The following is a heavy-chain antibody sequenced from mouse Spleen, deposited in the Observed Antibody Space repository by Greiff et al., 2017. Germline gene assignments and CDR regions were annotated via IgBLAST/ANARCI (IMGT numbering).Heavy chain of an antibody. Sequence: VQLQQSGPELVKPGASVKISCKASGYSFTGYYMNWVKQSPEKSLEWIGEINPSTGGTTYNQKFKAKATLTVDKSSSTAYMQLKSLTSEDSAVYYCARYGNYGGDYFDYWGQGTTLTVSS. CDR1: GYSFTGYY. J-gene: IGHJ2*01. D-gene: IGHD2-1*01. CDR3: ARYGNYGGDYFDY. V-gene: IGHV1-42*01. CDR2: INPSTGGT.